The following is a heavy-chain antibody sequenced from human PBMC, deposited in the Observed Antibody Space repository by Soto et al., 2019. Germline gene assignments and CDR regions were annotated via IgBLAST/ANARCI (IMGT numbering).Heavy chain of an antibody. V-gene: IGHV3-15*07. J-gene: IGHJ6*02. CDR3: TTGVSYCSSAGCYPGYYYYGIDV. D-gene: IGHD2-2*01. CDR2: IKSKPDCGTT. CDR1: GFTFSNAW. Sequence: EVQLVESGGGLVKPGGSLRLSCAASGFTFSNAWMNWVRQAPGKGLECVGRIKSKPDCGTTDYPAPVKGRFTISRDDSNNTLYLQMSSVKTEATAEYYCTTGVSYCSSAGCYPGYYYYGIDVWGHGTTVTVSS.